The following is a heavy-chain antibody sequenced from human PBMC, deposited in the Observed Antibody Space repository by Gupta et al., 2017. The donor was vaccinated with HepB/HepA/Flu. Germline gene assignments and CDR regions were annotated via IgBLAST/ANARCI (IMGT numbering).Heavy chain of an antibody. D-gene: IGHD2/OR15-2a*01. V-gene: IGHV3-48*02. CDR2: ISSSSSNI. J-gene: IGHJ4*02. Sequence: EVQLVDSGGGLVQPGGSRRLSCATPGLTFSSDSINWVRQAPGKGLEWISYISSSSSNIYYSDSVKGRFSISRDNAKNSLYLQMKRLRDEDTAVYDGGRRVNRSTDYGGQVTMVTVSS. CDR1: GLTFSSDS. CDR3: GRRVNRSTDY.